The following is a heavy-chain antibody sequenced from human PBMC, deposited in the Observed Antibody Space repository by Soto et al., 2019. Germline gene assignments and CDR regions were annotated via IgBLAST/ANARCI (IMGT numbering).Heavy chain of an antibody. CDR1: GFSLSTSGVG. CDR3: AHSGYDPFFDY. D-gene: IGHD5-12*01. Sequence: QITLKESGPTLVKPTQTLTLTCTFSGFSLSTSGVGVGWIRQPPGKALEWLALIYWDDDKRYSPSLKSRVTLTKDTSKNHVVLTMTNMDPVDTDTYYCAHSGYDPFFDYWGQGTLVTVSS. J-gene: IGHJ4*02. CDR2: IYWDDDK. V-gene: IGHV2-5*02.